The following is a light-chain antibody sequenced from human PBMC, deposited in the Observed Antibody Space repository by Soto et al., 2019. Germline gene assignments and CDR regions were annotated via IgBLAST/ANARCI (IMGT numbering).Light chain of an antibody. CDR3: QQYNNWPLT. Sequence: EIVLTQSPGTLSLSPGERATLSCRVSQSINTRYSAWYQQKPGQAPRLLIYGASTRATGIPARFSGIGSGTEFTLTISSLQSEDFAVYYCQQYNNWPLTFGGGTKVDIK. CDR2: GAS. CDR1: QSINTRY. V-gene: IGKV3D-15*01. J-gene: IGKJ4*01.